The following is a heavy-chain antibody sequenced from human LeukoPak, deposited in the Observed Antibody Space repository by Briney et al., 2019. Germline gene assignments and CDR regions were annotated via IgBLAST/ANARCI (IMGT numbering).Heavy chain of an antibody. J-gene: IGHJ3*02. CDR3: AREDTAKDAFDI. CDR2: IYYSGST. D-gene: IGHD5-18*01. CDR1: GGPISSYY. V-gene: IGHV4-59*01. Sequence: KPSETLSLTCTVSGGPISSYYWSWIRQPPGKGLEWIWYIYYSGSTNYNPSLKSRVTISVDTSKNQFSLKLSSVTAADTAVYYCAREDTAKDAFDIWGQGTMVTVSS.